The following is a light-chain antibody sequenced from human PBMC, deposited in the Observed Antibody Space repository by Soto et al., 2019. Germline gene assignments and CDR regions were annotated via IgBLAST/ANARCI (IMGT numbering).Light chain of an antibody. CDR2: LGS. J-gene: IGKJ1*01. CDR3: MQALQPPWT. Sequence: DIVMTQSPLSLPVTPGEPASISCRSSQSLLHSNVYNYLDWYLQKPGQSPQLLIYLGSNRASGVPDRFSGSGSGTDFTLKISRVEAEDVGVYYCMQALQPPWTFGQGTKVEIK. V-gene: IGKV2-28*01. CDR1: QSLLHSNVYNY.